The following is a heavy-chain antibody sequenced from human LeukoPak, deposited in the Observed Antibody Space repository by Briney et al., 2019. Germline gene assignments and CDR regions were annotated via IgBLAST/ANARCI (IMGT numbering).Heavy chain of an antibody. J-gene: IGHJ6*04. CDR3: AELGITMIGAA. CDR2: ISSSGSTI. D-gene: IGHD3-10*02. V-gene: IGHV3-48*03. CDR1: GFTFSSYE. Sequence: PGGSLRLSCAASGFTFSSYEMDWVRQAPGKGLEWVSYISSSGSTIYYADSVKGRFTISRDNAKNSLYLQMNSLRAEDTAVYYSAELGITMIGAAWGKGPTATISP.